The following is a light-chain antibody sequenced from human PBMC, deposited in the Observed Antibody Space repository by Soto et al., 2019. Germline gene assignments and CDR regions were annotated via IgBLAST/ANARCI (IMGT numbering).Light chain of an antibody. CDR3: QTWDTAPL. V-gene: IGLV4-69*01. Sequence: QPVLTQSPSASASLGASVKVTCTLNNGHHSFAIAWHQQKPGKGPRFLMKINSDGSLRKGDGIPDRFSGSRSGAESYLTISSLQSDDEADYYCQTWDTAPLIGGGTKLTVL. J-gene: IGLJ2*01. CDR1: NGHHSFA. CDR2: INSDGSL.